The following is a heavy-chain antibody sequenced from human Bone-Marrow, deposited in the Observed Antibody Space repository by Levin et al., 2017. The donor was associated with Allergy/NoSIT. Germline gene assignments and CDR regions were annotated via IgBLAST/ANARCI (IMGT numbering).Heavy chain of an antibody. Sequence: PSETLSLTCTVSVDSISSGGHYWSWIRQHPGKGLEWIGCIYYSGSTYYNPSLKSRLSISVDTSKNQFSLKLSSVTAADTAVYYCARAGNIVAFFDYWGQGTLVTVSS. D-gene: IGHD2/OR15-2a*01. J-gene: IGHJ4*02. CDR1: VDSISSGGHY. V-gene: IGHV4-31*03. CDR2: IYYSGST. CDR3: ARAGNIVAFFDY.